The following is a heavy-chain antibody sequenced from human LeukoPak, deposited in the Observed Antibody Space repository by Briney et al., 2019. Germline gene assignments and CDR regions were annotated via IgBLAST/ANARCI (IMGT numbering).Heavy chain of an antibody. CDR2: ISPSGPDT. J-gene: IGHJ4*02. CDR3: AKRGGYETMAAFDC. D-gene: IGHD3-10*01. CDR1: GFTFNSYA. Sequence: QPGGSLRLSCAASGFTFNSYAMSWVRQAPGKGLEWVSAISPSGPDTYYADSVKGRFTISRDNSKNTLFLQMSSLRAEDSAVYYCAKRGGYETMAAFDCWGQGTLVTVSS. V-gene: IGHV3-23*01.